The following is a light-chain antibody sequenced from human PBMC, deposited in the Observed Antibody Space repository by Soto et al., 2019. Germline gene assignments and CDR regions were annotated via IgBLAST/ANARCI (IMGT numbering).Light chain of an antibody. V-gene: IGLV2-18*02. J-gene: IGLJ1*01. CDR1: SIDVGSRKS. CDR3: SAYIMSITSHV. Sequence: QSALTQPPSVSGSPGQSVTISCSGSSIDVGSRKSVSWYKQAPGSSPKLIIFEVNTRPSGVPDRFSESKSGNTASLTISGLQPEDEADYYCSAYIMSITSHVFVTGTKVTVL. CDR2: EVN.